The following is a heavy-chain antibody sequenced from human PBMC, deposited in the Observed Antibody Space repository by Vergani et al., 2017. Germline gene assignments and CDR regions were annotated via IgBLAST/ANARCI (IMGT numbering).Heavy chain of an antibody. J-gene: IGHJ6*02. V-gene: IGHV4-38-2*01. CDR1: DFSIMTNPY. CDR2: IHHSGDT. CDR3: ARHRGSGGFFPSSYLYGMDV. D-gene: IGHD3-10*01. Sequence: QVQLQESGPGLVKPSETLTLTCDVSDFSIMTNPYWVWFRQSPGKGLEWIGCIHHSGDTHYNSSLKSRVSISIVSSSKFSLSLTSVTAADTAIYYCARHRGSGGFFPSSYLYGMDVWGQGTTVTVSS.